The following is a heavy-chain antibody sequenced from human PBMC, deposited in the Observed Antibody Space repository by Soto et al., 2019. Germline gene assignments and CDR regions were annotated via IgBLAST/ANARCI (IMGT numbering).Heavy chain of an antibody. J-gene: IGHJ1*01. CDR1: GFTVSSKY. CDR2: IYSGGST. D-gene: IGHD3-22*01. V-gene: IGHV3-53*01. Sequence: EVQLVESGGDLIQPGGSLGLSCAASGFTVSSKYMSWVRQAPGKGLEWVSVIYSGGSTYYADSVKGRFTISRDNSKNTLYLQMNSLRAEDTAVYYCARGLYDSGGYLNFQYWGQGTLVTVSS. CDR3: ARGLYDSGGYLNFQY.